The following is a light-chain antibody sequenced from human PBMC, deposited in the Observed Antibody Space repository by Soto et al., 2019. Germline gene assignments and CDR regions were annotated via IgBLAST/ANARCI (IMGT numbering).Light chain of an antibody. CDR1: NIGSKA. CDR2: YNS. V-gene: IGLV3-21*04. J-gene: IGLJ2*01. CDR3: QVWDGGSDHV. Sequence: SYELTQAPSVSVAPGQTARITCGGNNIGSKAVHWYQQKPGQAPVLVIYYNSDRPSGIPQRFSGSNSGNTATLTISRVEAGDEADYYCQVWDGGSDHVFGGGTKLTVL.